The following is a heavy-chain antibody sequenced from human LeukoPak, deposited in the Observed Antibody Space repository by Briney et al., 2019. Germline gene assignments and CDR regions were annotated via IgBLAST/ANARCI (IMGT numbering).Heavy chain of an antibody. J-gene: IGHJ4*02. D-gene: IGHD1-26*01. CDR3: ATDLRGSYRLLDY. CDR1: GYSISTGYY. V-gene: IGHV4-38-2*02. Sequence: SETLSLTCTVSGYSISTGYYWGWIRQPPGKGLEWIGGIYHSGNTYYNPTLKSRVTISVDTSKNQFSLKLSSVTAADTAVYYCATDLRGSYRLLDYWGQGTLVTVSS. CDR2: IYHSGNT.